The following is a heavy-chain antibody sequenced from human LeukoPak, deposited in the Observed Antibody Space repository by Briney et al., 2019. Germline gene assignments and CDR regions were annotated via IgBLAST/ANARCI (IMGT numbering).Heavy chain of an antibody. CDR3: VRDFRSADY. Sequence: GESLRLSCAASGFTFSNYCMHWVRQIPGKGLVWVSRICPDGTVTNYADSVKGRFTISRDNAKNMVFLQMNSLRADDTAVYYCVRDFRSADYWGQGILVTVSS. V-gene: IGHV3-74*01. CDR2: ICPDGTVT. CDR1: GFTFSNYC. J-gene: IGHJ4*02.